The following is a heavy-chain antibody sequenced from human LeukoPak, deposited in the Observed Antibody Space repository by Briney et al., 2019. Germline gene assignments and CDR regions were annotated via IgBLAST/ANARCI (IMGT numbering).Heavy chain of an antibody. V-gene: IGHV3-7*01. CDR2: IKQDGSEK. CDR1: GFTFSSYW. CDR3: AKDRSITGTTGNFDY. Sequence: GGSLRLSCAASGFTFSSYWMSWVRQAPGKGLEWVANIKQDGSEKYYVDSVKGRFTISRDNAKNSLYLQMNSLRAEDTAVYYCAKDRSITGTTGNFDYWGQGTLVTVSS. D-gene: IGHD1-20*01. J-gene: IGHJ4*02.